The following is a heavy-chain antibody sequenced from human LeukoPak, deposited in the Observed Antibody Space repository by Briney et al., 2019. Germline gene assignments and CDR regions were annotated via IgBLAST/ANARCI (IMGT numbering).Heavy chain of an antibody. J-gene: IGHJ3*02. D-gene: IGHD3-10*01. CDR2: ISGSGGST. Sequence: GGSLRLSCAASGFTFSSYAMSWVRQAPGKGLEWVSAISGSGGSTYYADSVKGRFTISRDNSKNTLYLQMNSLRAEDTAVYYCAKGRYYYGSGRYYSNPDDAFYIWGQGTMVAVSS. CDR1: GFTFSSYA. V-gene: IGHV3-23*01. CDR3: AKGRYYYGSGRYYSNPDDAFYI.